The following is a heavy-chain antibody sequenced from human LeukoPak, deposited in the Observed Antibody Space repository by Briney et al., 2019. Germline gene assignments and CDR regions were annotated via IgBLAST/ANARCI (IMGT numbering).Heavy chain of an antibody. V-gene: IGHV3-13*03. Sequence: GGSLRLSCAACGFTFSSYDMHWVRQATGKGLEWVSAIGTAGDTYYPGSVKGQFTISRENAKNSLYLQMNSLRAGDTAVYYCAKDQWELGGVYGMDVWGQGTTVTVSS. D-gene: IGHD1-26*01. CDR3: AKDQWELGGVYGMDV. CDR1: GFTFSSYD. J-gene: IGHJ6*02. CDR2: IGTAGDT.